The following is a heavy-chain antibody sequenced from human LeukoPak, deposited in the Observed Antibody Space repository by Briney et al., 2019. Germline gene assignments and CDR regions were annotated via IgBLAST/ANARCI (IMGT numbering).Heavy chain of an antibody. D-gene: IGHD4-17*01. Sequence: GGSLRLSCAASGFTFSSYAMTWVRQAPGKGLEWVSALSDSGASKYYADSVKGRFTISRDNSKNTLYLQMNSLRADDTAVYYCASSPPTGITDSYFDYWGQGTLVIVSS. CDR1: GFTFSSYA. CDR3: ASSPPTGITDSYFDY. CDR2: LSDSGASK. V-gene: IGHV3-23*01. J-gene: IGHJ4*02.